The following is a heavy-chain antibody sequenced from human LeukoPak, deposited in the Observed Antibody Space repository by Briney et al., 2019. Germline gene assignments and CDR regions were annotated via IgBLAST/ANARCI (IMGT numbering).Heavy chain of an antibody. V-gene: IGHV1-24*01. D-gene: IGHD2-2*01. J-gene: IGHJ6*03. CDR2: FDPEDGET. Sequence: GASVKVSCKVSGYTLTELSMHWVRQAPGKGLEGMGGFDPEDGETIYAQKFQGRVTMTEDTSTDTAYMELSSLRSEDTAVYYCATATPEIVVVPAATYYYYMDVWGKGTTVTVSS. CDR1: GYTLTELS. CDR3: ATATPEIVVVPAATYYYYMDV.